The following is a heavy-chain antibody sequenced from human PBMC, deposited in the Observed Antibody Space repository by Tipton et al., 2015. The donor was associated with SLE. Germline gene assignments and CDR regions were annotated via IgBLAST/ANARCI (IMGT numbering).Heavy chain of an antibody. CDR3: ARAGDTAFDY. V-gene: IGHV3-7*01. CDR2: IKEDGTGK. J-gene: IGHJ4*02. D-gene: IGHD5-18*01. Sequence: SLRLSCAASGFTFSTYWMNWVRQAPGKGLEWAASIKEDGTGKYYVDPVKGRFTISRDNAKNSLYLQMNSLRAEDTAVYYCARAGDTAFDYWGQGTLVTVSS. CDR1: GFTFSTYW.